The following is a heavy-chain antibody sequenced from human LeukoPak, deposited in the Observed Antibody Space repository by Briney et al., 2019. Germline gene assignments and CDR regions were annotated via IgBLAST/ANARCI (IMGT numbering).Heavy chain of an antibody. J-gene: IGHJ4*02. Sequence: PGGSLRLSCAASEFTFNSYGMHWVRQAPGKGLEWVAFIRYDGSNKYYADSVKGRFTISRDNSKNTLYLQMNSLRAEDTAMYYCARDSQLFWQGTNFFDYWGQGTLVTVSS. CDR2: IRYDGSNK. D-gene: IGHD6-13*01. CDR1: EFTFNSYG. V-gene: IGHV3-30*02. CDR3: ARDSQLFWQGTNFFDY.